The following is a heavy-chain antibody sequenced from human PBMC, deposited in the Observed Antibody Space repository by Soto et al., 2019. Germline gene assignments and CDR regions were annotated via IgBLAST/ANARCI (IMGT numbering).Heavy chain of an antibody. D-gene: IGHD3-22*01. Sequence: SETLSLTCTVSGGSISPYYWTWIRQPPGKGLEWIGYIYYGGTTYYNPSLKSRLSMSLETSKNQFSLRLTSVTAADTAIYFCARARQYYDCEFDPWGQGILVTVSS. J-gene: IGHJ5*02. CDR3: ARARQYYDCEFDP. CDR1: GGSISPYY. V-gene: IGHV4-59*12. CDR2: IYYGGTT.